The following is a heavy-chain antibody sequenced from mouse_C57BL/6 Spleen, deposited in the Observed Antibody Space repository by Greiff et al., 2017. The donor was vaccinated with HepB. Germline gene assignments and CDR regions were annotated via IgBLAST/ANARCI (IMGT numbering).Heavy chain of an antibody. CDR3: ARDYGSSYSWFAY. Sequence: QVQLQQSGPELVKPGASVKISCKASGYAFSISWMNWVKQRPGKGLEWIGRIYPGDGDTNYNGKFKGKATLTADKASSTAYMQLSSLTSEDSAVYFCARDYGSSYSWFAYWGQGTLVTVSA. V-gene: IGHV1-82*01. J-gene: IGHJ3*01. CDR1: GYAFSISW. D-gene: IGHD1-1*01. CDR2: IYPGDGDT.